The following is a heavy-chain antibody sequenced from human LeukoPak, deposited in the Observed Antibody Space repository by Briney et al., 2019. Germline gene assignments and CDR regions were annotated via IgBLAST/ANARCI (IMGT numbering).Heavy chain of an antibody. CDR1: GGSISSYY. CDR2: IYYSGST. CDR3: ARHVSGSAMMHYFDY. J-gene: IGHJ4*02. D-gene: IGHD5-18*01. V-gene: IGHV4-59*08. Sequence: SETLSLTCTVSGGSISSYYWSWIRQPSGKGLEWIGYIYYSGSTNYNPFLKSRVTISVDTSKNQFSLKLSSVTAADTAVYYCARHVSGSAMMHYFDYWGQGNLVTVSS.